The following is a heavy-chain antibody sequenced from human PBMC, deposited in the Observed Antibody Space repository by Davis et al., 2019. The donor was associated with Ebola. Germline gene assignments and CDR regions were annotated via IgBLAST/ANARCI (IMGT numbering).Heavy chain of an antibody. CDR2: ISAYNGNT. D-gene: IGHD3-16*01. V-gene: IGHV1-18*01. J-gene: IGHJ6*02. Sequence: ASVKVSCKASGYTFTSYGISWVRQAPGQGLEWMGWISAYNGNTNYAQKLQGRVTMTTDTSTSTAYMELRSLRSDDTAVYYCARDPGDMITFGGVGYGMDVWGQGTTVTVSS. CDR1: GYTFTSYG. CDR3: ARDPGDMITFGGVGYGMDV.